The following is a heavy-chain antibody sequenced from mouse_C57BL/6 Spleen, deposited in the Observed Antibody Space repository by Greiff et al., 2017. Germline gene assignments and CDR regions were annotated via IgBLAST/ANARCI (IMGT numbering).Heavy chain of an antibody. V-gene: IGHV1-82*01. D-gene: IGHD2-5*01. CDR3: ARDGYYSNLYAMEY. CDR2: IFPGDGGT. CDR1: GYAFSSSW. Sequence: VKLQQSGPELVKPGASVKISCKASGYAFSSSWMNWVKQRPGKGLEWIGGIFPGDGGTNYNGKFKGKATLTADKSSSTAYMQLSSLTSEDSAVYFCARDGYYSNLYAMEYWGQGTSVTVAS. J-gene: IGHJ4*01.